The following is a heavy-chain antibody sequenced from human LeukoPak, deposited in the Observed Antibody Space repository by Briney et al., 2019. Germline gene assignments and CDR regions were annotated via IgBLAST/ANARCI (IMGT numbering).Heavy chain of an antibody. CDR1: GGSFSGYY. CDR3: ARGVLRFLEWLGYYYYYMDV. J-gene: IGHJ6*03. D-gene: IGHD3-3*01. CDR2: INHSGST. V-gene: IGHV4-34*01. Sequence: PSETLSLTCAVHGGSFSGYYWSWIRQPPGKGLEWIGEINHSGSTNYNPSLKSRVTISVDTSKNQFSLKLSSVTAADTAVYYCARGVLRFLEWLGYYYYYMDVWGKGTTVTVSS.